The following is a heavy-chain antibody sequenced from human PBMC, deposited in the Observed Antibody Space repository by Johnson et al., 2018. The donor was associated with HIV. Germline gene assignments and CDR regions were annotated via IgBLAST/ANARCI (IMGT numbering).Heavy chain of an antibody. Sequence: EKLVESGGGLVQPGGSLRLSCAASGFTFSNYWMSWVRQAPGKGLEWVANIDQDGSEKYYVDSVKGRFTISRDNAKNSLYLQMNSLRAEDTAVYYCARGTPWDAFDIWGQGTMVTVSS. CDR3: ARGTPWDAFDI. V-gene: IGHV3-7*01. CDR1: GFTFSNYW. J-gene: IGHJ3*02. CDR2: IDQDGSEK.